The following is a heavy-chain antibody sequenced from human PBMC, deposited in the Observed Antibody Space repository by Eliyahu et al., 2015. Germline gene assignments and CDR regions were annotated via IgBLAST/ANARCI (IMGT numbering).Heavy chain of an antibody. J-gene: IGHJ3*01. CDR3: VRGPAAGDSFDV. D-gene: IGHD6-25*01. Sequence: QVQLRESGPGLVKPSETLSLTCTVSGXSINGXYWSWXRXPXGKGLXXIGYIHNXGGTKYNPSVRSRVTTSLEMSKNQFSLKLTSVTAADTAVYFCVRGPAAGDSFDVWGQGAMVTVSS. V-gene: IGHV4-59*01. CDR1: GXSINGXY. CDR2: IHNXGGT.